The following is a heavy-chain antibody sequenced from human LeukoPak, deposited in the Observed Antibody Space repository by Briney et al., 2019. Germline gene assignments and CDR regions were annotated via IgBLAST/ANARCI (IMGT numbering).Heavy chain of an antibody. CDR3: ARSSDILQSRWFDP. CDR2: IIPILGIA. Sequence: GASVKVSCKASGGTFSSYVISWVRQAAGHGLEWMGRIIPILGIANYAQQFQGKFTITADKPTSTAYMELSSLRSEDRAVYYCARSSDILQSRWFDPWGQGTLVTVSS. J-gene: IGHJ5*02. V-gene: IGHV1-69*04. CDR1: GGTFSSYV. D-gene: IGHD3-9*01.